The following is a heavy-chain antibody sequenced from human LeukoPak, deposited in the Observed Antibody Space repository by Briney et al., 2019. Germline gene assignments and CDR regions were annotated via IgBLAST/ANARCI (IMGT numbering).Heavy chain of an antibody. CDR1: GFPSSSLW. J-gene: IGHJ6*03. CDR2: INQDGGTT. V-gene: IGHV3-7*01. Sequence: GGSLRLSCAASGFPSSSLWMSWVRQAPGRGPEWVANINQDGGTTYYVASVKGRFTISRDNAKNSLSLQMSSLRAEDTAVYYCTKDRQGPNQYHMDVWGKGTTVTVSS. CDR3: TKDRQGPNQYHMDV.